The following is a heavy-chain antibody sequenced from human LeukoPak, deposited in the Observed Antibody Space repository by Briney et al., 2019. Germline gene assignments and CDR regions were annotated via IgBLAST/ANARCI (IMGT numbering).Heavy chain of an antibody. V-gene: IGHV4-38-2*02. J-gene: IGHJ5*02. CDR3: ARDSGTTGEVKFDP. D-gene: IGHD3-10*01. CDR1: GYSISSGYY. CDR2: IYHSGST. Sequence: ASETLSLTCTVSGYSISSGYYWGWIRQPPGKGLEWIGSIYHSGSTYYNPSLKSRVTISVDTSKNQFSLKLSSVTAADTAVYYCARDSGTTGEVKFDPWGQGTLVTVSS.